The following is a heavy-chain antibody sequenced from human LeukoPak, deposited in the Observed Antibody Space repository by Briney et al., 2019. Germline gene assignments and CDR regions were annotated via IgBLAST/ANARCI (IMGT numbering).Heavy chain of an antibody. V-gene: IGHV3-48*03. CDR2: ISSSGSTI. J-gene: IGHJ6*03. CDR1: GFTFSSYE. Sequence: GGSLRLSCAASGFTFSSYEMNWVRQAPGKGLEWVSYISSSGSTIYYADSVKGRFTISRDNAKNSLYLQMNSLRAEDTAVYYCARGRDYYDSSGYYYYYYYMDVWGKGTTVTVSS. D-gene: IGHD3-22*01. CDR3: ARGRDYYDSSGYYYYYYYMDV.